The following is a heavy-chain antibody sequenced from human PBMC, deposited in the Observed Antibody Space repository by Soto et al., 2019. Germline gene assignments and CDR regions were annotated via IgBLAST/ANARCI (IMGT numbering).Heavy chain of an antibody. V-gene: IGHV3-49*04. J-gene: IGHJ3*02. CDR2: IRSKAYGGTT. D-gene: IGHD5-12*01. CDR1: GFTFGDYA. CDR3: TRVLMATIIGPDAFDI. Sequence: LRLSCTASGFTFGDYAMSWVRQAPGKGLEWVGFIRSKAYGGTTEYAASVKGRFTISRDDSKSIAYLQMNSLKTEDTAVYYCTRVLMATIIGPDAFDIWGQGTMVTVSS.